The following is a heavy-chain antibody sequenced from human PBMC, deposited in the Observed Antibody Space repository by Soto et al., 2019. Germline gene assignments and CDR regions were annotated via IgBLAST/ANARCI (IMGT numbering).Heavy chain of an antibody. Sequence: SETLSLTCTVSGGSISSYCWSWIRQPPGKGLEWIGYIYYSGSTNYNPSLKSRVTMSVDTSKNQFSLKLSSVTAADTAVYYCARGGPRNNYYDSSGSLDPWGQGTLVTVSS. CDR3: ARGGPRNNYYDSSGSLDP. V-gene: IGHV4-59*01. CDR2: IYYSGST. J-gene: IGHJ5*02. CDR1: GGSISSYC. D-gene: IGHD3-22*01.